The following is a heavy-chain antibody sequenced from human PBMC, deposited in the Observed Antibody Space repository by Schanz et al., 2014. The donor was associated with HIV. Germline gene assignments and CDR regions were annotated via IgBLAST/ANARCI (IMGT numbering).Heavy chain of an antibody. Sequence: QVQLVESGGGVVQPGRSLRLSCAASGFTFSDYGMHWVRQAPGKGLEWVAVIWYDGSNKYYAESVKGRFTISRDNSKNTLYLQMSSLRVEDTAVYYCANEEVPNDYWGQGTLVTVSS. CDR2: IWYDGSNK. CDR1: GFTFSDYG. CDR3: ANEEVPNDY. J-gene: IGHJ4*02. V-gene: IGHV3-33*06.